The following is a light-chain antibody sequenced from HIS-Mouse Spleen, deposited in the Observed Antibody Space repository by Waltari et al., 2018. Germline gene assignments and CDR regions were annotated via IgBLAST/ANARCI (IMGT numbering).Light chain of an antibody. V-gene: IGLV2-14*03. Sequence: QSALTQPASVSGSPGQSITISCTGTSSDVGGYNYVSWYQQHPGKAPKLIVYDVSNRPSGFSNRFAGSKSGNTASLTISGLQAEDEADYYCSSYTSSSFNVVFGGGTKLTVL. CDR3: SSYTSSSFNVV. J-gene: IGLJ2*01. CDR1: SSDVGGYNY. CDR2: DVS.